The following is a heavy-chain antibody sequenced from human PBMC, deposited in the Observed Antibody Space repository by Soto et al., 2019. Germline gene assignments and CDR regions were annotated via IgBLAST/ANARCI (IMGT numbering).Heavy chain of an antibody. D-gene: IGHD1-26*01. CDR2: IGTAGDT. Sequence: EVQLVESGGGLVQPGGSLRLSCAASGFTFSSYDMHWVRQATGKGLEWVSAIGTAGDTYYPGSVKGRFTISRENAKNSLYLQINSLRAGDTAVYYCARVPPHSGSYDYWCQGTLVTVSS. V-gene: IGHV3-13*01. J-gene: IGHJ4*02. CDR3: ARVPPHSGSYDY. CDR1: GFTFSSYD.